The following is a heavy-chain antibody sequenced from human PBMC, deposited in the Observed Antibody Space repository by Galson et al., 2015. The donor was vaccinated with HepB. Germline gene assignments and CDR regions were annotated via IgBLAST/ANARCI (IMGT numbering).Heavy chain of an antibody. V-gene: IGHV3-30*18. J-gene: IGHJ4*02. CDR1: GFTFSDYG. D-gene: IGHD2-2*01. CDR2: LSGDESND. CDR3: ANLVARFCSSLHCPDY. Sequence: SLRLSCAASGFTFSDYGMHWVRQTPGKGLEWVAFLSGDESNDYYADSVKGRFTISRDNSKNTMYLLMNSLRPEDTAVYYCANLVARFCSSLHCPDYWGQGTLVTVSS.